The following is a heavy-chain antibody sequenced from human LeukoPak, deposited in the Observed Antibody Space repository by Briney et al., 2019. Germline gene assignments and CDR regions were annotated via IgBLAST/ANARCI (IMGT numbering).Heavy chain of an antibody. Sequence: SETLSLTCTASGGSIRSYYWSWIRQPPGKGLEWIGYIYNSGSTNYNPSLKSRVTISVDTSKNQFSLKLTSVTAADTAVYYCARVYYSSSYDYWYFDLWGRGTLVTVSS. D-gene: IGHD6-13*01. J-gene: IGHJ2*01. V-gene: IGHV4-59*01. CDR2: IYNSGST. CDR3: ARVYYSSSYDYWYFDL. CDR1: GGSIRSYY.